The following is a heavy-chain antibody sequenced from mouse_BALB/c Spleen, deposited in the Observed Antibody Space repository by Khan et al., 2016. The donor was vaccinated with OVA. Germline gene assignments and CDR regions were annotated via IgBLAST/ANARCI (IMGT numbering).Heavy chain of an antibody. Sequence: EVELVESGGDLVEPGGSVKLSCAASGFTFSTYGMSWVRQTPDKRLEWVATISTGGHYTYYPDSVRGRFTISRDNAKNTLYLQMTSLKSEDTAMFYCARLAYYYDSEGFAYWGQGTLVTVSA. V-gene: IGHV5-6*01. CDR1: GFTFSTYG. CDR3: ARLAYYYDSEGFAY. J-gene: IGHJ3*01. D-gene: IGHD1-1*01. CDR2: ISTGGHYT.